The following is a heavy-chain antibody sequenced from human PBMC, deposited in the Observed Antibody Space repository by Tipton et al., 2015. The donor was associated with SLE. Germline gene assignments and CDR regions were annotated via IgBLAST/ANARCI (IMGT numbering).Heavy chain of an antibody. CDR2: IFHTGSA. D-gene: IGHD3-22*01. CDR3: ARGYYESNGYFSFGY. Sequence: TLSLTCVVSGASISTEGYSWSWIRQPPGKGLEWIGYIFHTGSAYYNPSLKSRLTISLDRSNNQFSLHLTSVTPADTAVYHCARGYYESNGYFSFGYWGLGALVTVSS. J-gene: IGHJ4*02. V-gene: IGHV4-30-2*01. CDR1: GASISTEGYS.